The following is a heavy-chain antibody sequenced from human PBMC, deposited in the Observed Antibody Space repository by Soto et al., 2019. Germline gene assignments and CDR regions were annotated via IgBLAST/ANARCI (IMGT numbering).Heavy chain of an antibody. V-gene: IGHV1-69*13. CDR3: ARGVMIVVVTYSAEYFQH. D-gene: IGHD3-22*01. J-gene: IGHJ1*01. CDR1: GGTFSSYA. CDR2: IIPIFGTA. Sequence: GASVKVSCKASGGTFSSYAISWVRQAPGQGLEWMGGIIPIFGTANYAQKFQGRVTITADESTSTAYMELSSLRSEDTAVYYCARGVMIVVVTYSAEYFQHWGQGTLVTLSS.